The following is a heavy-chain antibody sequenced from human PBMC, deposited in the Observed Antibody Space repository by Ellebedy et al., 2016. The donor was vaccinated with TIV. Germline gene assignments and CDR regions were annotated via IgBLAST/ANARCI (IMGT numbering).Heavy chain of an antibody. CDR3: ARWDYGDSYLFFDY. Sequence: SVKVSXKASGGTFSRYGISWVRQAPGQGLEWMGGIIPPFGPTKYAQKFQGRVTITADESTSTAYMELSSLRSEDTALYYCARWDYGDSYLFFDYWGQGTLVTVSS. CDR1: GGTFSRYG. J-gene: IGHJ4*02. D-gene: IGHD4-17*01. V-gene: IGHV1-69*13. CDR2: IIPPFGPT.